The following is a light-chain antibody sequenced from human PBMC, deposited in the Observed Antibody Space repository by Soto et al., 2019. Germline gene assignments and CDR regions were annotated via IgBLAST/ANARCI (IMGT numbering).Light chain of an antibody. Sequence: EIVMTQSPATLSVSPGGGATLSCRASQSVSSSLAWYQQKPGQAPRLLIYGASTRATGIPARFSGSGSGTEFTLTISSLQSEDFAVYYCQQYNNWPLFTFGPGTKVDIK. J-gene: IGKJ3*01. V-gene: IGKV3D-15*01. CDR3: QQYNNWPLFT. CDR2: GAS. CDR1: QSVSSS.